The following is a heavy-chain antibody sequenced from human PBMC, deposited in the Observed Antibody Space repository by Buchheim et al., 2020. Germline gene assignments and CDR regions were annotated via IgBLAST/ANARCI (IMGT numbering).Heavy chain of an antibody. J-gene: IGHJ4*02. D-gene: IGHD3-22*01. CDR3: ARVDSGTYYFDY. V-gene: IGHV4-38-2*02. CDR2: IYHSGST. Sequence: QVQLQESGPGLVKPSETLSLTCTVSGYSISSGYYWGWIRQPPGKGLEWIGSIYHSGSTYYNPSLKSRVTISVDTSKNQFSPKLSSVTAADTAVYYCARVDSGTYYFDYWGQGTL. CDR1: GYSISSGYY.